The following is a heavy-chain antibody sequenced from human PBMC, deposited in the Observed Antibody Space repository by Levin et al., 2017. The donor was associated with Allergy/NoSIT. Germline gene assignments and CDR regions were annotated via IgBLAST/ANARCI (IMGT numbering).Heavy chain of an antibody. D-gene: IGHD3-10*01. J-gene: IGHJ4*02. Sequence: SQTLSLTCAVYGGSFSGYYWSWIRQPPGKGLEWIGEINHSGSTNYNPSLKSRVTISVDTSKNQFSLKLSSVTAADTAVYYCARKEYYFDYWGQGTLVTVSS. CDR2: INHSGST. CDR3: ARKEYYFDY. V-gene: IGHV4-34*01. CDR1: GGSFSGYY.